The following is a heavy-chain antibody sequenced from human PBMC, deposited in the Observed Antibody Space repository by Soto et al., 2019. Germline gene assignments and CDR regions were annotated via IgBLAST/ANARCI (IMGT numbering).Heavy chain of an antibody. D-gene: IGHD3-10*01. CDR3: ARSMVTYYFDY. Sequence: GGSLRLSCAASGFTFSSYGMHWVRQAPGKGLEWVAVIWYDGSNKYYADSVKGRFTISRDNSKNTLYLQMNSLRAEDTAVYYCARSMVTYYFDYWGQGTLVTVSS. J-gene: IGHJ4*02. CDR2: IWYDGSNK. CDR1: GFTFSSYG. V-gene: IGHV3-33*01.